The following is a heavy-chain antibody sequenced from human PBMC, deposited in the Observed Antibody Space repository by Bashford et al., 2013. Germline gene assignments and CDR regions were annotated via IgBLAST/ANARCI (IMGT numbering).Heavy chain of an antibody. Sequence: SGPTLVKPTQTLTLTCTFSGFSLSTTGMRVSWIRQPPGKALEWLARINWDDSKRYSPSLRNRLTITKDTSKNQVVLILADLDPVDTATYYCIHRPDTTGQVFGYWGRGNPGHRLL. V-gene: IGHV2-5*08. CDR1: GFSLSTTGMR. D-gene: IGHD2-8*01. CDR2: INWDDSK. CDR3: IHRPDTTGQVFGY. J-gene: IGHJ4*02.